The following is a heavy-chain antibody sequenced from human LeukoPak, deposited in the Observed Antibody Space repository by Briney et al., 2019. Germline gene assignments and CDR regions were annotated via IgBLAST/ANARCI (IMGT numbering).Heavy chain of an antibody. D-gene: IGHD3/OR15-3a*01. CDR3: AKVGLGNTAIHI. CDR2: MSFNSGNT. J-gene: IGHJ3*02. CDR1: GYTFPNYD. V-gene: IGHV1-8*01. Sequence: GASVKVSCKASGYTFPNYDINWVRQATGQGLEWMGWMSFNSGNTGYAQKFQGRVTMTRNTAISTIYMELSSLKSEDTAIYYCAKVGLGNTAIHIWGQGTMVTVSS.